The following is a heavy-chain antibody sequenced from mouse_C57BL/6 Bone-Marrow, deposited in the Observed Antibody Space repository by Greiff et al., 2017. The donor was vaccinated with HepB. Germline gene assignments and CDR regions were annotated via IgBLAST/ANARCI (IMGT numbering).Heavy chain of an antibody. CDR3: ARRRGGVTTAAAMDY. Sequence: QVQLQQPGAELVKPGASVKLSCKASGYTFTSYWMQWVKQRPGQGLEWIGEIDPSDSYTNYNQKFKGKATLTVDTSSSTAYMQLSSLTSEDSAVYYCARRRGGVTTAAAMDYWGQGTSVTVSS. J-gene: IGHJ4*01. CDR1: GYTFTSYW. CDR2: IDPSDSYT. D-gene: IGHD1-2*01. V-gene: IGHV1-50*01.